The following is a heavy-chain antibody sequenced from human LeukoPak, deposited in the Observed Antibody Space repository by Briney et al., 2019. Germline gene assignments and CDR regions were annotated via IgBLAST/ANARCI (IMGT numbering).Heavy chain of an antibody. CDR1: GNYW. CDR3: VSFYETY. V-gene: IGHV3-74*01. Sequence: GGSLRLTCAASGNYWMHWVRQVPGKGLVWVSHINSDGSWTSYADSVKGRFTISKDNAKNTVYLQMNSLRAEDTAVYYCVSFYETYWGRGTLVTVSS. D-gene: IGHD2/OR15-2a*01. J-gene: IGHJ4*02. CDR2: INSDGSWT.